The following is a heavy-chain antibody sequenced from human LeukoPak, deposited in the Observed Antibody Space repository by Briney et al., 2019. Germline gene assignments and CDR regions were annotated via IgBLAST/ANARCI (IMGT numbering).Heavy chain of an antibody. CDR2: MNPDSGNT. Sequence: ASVKVSCKASGYTFTSYDINWVRQAPGQGREWMGWMNPDSGNTGYAQKFQGRVTMTRNTSISTAYMELSSLRSEDTAVYYCATRGTTGTSAEDYYMDVWGKGTTVTVSS. CDR1: GYTFTSYD. D-gene: IGHD1-1*01. CDR3: ATRGTTGTSAEDYYMDV. V-gene: IGHV1-8*01. J-gene: IGHJ6*03.